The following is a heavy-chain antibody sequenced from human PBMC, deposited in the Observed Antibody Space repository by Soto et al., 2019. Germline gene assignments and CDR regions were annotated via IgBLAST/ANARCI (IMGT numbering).Heavy chain of an antibody. CDR2: ISTSGTT. CDR3: AWEAAPDRWFDP. Sequence: SETLSVTCTVSGGSINTFYWSWVRQPAGKGLEWIGRISTSGTTNYNPSLKSRVTMSVDTSKNHFSLNLSSVTAADTAVYYCAWEAAPDRWFDPLGQRTPVTVSA. D-gene: IGHD2-15*01. J-gene: IGHJ5*02. CDR1: GGSINTFY. V-gene: IGHV4-4*07.